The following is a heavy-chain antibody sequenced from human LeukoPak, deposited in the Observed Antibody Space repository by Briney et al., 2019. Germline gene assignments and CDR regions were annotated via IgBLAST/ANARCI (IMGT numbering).Heavy chain of an antibody. CDR3: ARDNMITFGGVIVYLDY. Sequence: PGGSLRLSCAASGFTFSSYRMSWVRQAPGKGLEWVANIKQDGSDKYYVDSVKGRFTISRDNAKNSLYLQMNSLRAEDTAVYYCARDNMITFGGVIVYLDYWGQGTLVTVSS. CDR2: IKQDGSDK. J-gene: IGHJ4*02. V-gene: IGHV3-7*01. D-gene: IGHD3-16*02. CDR1: GFTFSSYR.